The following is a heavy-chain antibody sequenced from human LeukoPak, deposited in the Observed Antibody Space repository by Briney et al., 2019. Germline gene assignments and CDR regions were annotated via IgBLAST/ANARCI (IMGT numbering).Heavy chain of an antibody. D-gene: IGHD2-2*01. Sequence: PGGSLRLSCAASGFTFSSYAMSWVPQAPGKGLEWVSAISGSGGSTYYADSVKGRFTISRDNSKNTLYLQMNSLRAEDTAVYYCAKSRYCSSTSCYRGWFDPWGQGTLVTVSS. CDR3: AKSRYCSSTSCYRGWFDP. V-gene: IGHV3-23*01. CDR1: GFTFSSYA. J-gene: IGHJ5*02. CDR2: ISGSGGST.